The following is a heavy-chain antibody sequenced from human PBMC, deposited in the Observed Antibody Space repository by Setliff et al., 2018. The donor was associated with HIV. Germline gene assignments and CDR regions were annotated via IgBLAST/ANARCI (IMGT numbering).Heavy chain of an antibody. Sequence: GASVKVSCKASGYTFTGYYIHWVRQAPGQGLEWMGRISPNSGGTNYTEKFQGRVTMTRDTSISTAYMELSSLISDDTAVYFCARVATLTTPFDYWGQGTLVTVSS. V-gene: IGHV1-2*06. CDR1: GYTFTGYY. CDR2: ISPNSGGT. D-gene: IGHD5-12*01. CDR3: ARVATLTTPFDY. J-gene: IGHJ4*02.